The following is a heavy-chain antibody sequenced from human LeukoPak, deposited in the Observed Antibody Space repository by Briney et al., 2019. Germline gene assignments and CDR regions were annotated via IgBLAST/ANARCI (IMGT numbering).Heavy chain of an antibody. Sequence: GGSLRLSCAASGFTVSSNYMSWVRQAPGKGLEWVSVIYIGGSTYYADSEKGRFTTSIDNSKNTLYLQMNSLRAEDTAVYYGARDRREYRGNYFDYWGQGTLVTVSS. V-gene: IGHV3-53*01. CDR1: GFTVSSNY. CDR2: IYIGGST. D-gene: IGHD1-26*01. CDR3: ARDRREYRGNYFDY. J-gene: IGHJ4*02.